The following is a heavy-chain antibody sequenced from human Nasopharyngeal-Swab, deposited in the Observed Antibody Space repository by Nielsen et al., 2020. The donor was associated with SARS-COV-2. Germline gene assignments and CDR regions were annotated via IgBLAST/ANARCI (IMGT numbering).Heavy chain of an antibody. Sequence: WIRQSPSRGLEWLGRTYYRSKWYNDYAVSVKSRITINPDTSKNQFSLQLNSVTPEDTAVYYCARGLDSSSWYPYYFDYWGQGTLVTVSS. CDR2: TYYRSKWYN. V-gene: IGHV6-1*01. CDR3: ARGLDSSSWYPYYFDY. J-gene: IGHJ4*02. D-gene: IGHD6-13*01.